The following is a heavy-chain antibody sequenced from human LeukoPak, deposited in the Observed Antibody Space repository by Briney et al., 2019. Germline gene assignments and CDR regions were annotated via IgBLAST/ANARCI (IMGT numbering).Heavy chain of an antibody. J-gene: IGHJ2*01. CDR2: ISSSSSTI. CDR1: GFTFSRYS. CDR3: ARVMDREEGYFDL. Sequence: GGSLRLSCGASGFTFSRYSMNWVRQAPGKGLEWVSYISSSSSTIYYADSVKGRFTISRDNAKNSLYLQMNSLRVEDTAVYYCARVMDREEGYFDLWGRGTLVTVSS. V-gene: IGHV3-48*04. D-gene: IGHD2-2*03.